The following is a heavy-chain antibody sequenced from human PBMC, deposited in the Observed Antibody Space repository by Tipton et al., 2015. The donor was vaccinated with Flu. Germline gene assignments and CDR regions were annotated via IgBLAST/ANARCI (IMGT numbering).Heavy chain of an antibody. CDR1: GISFDGYA. CDR3: ARGIGQLGAH. Sequence: RSLRLSCVASGISFDGYAMHWVRQAPGKGLEWVSGISWNSADLDYSDPVKGRFIISRDNAKNSLFLQMNSLRVEDTAVYYCARGIGQLGAHWGQGTLVTVSS. D-gene: IGHD6-6*01. J-gene: IGHJ1*01. V-gene: IGHV3-9*01. CDR2: ISWNSADL.